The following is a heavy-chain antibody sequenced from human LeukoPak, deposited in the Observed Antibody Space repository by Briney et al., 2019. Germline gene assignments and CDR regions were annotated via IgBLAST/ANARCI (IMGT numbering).Heavy chain of an antibody. V-gene: IGHV1-2*02. Sequence: ASVKVSCKASGYTFTSYYMHWVRQAPGQGLEWMGWINPNSGGTNYAQKFQGRVTMTRDTSISTAYMELSRLRSDDTAVYYCARDRGAFSGYYTFDYWGQGTLVTVSS. D-gene: IGHD3-22*01. CDR3: ARDRGAFSGYYTFDY. CDR2: INPNSGGT. J-gene: IGHJ4*02. CDR1: GYTFTSYY.